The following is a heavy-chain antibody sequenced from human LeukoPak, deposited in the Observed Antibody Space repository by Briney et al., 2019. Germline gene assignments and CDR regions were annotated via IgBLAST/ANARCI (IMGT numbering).Heavy chain of an antibody. J-gene: IGHJ4*02. CDR2: ISYDGSNK. V-gene: IGHV3-30*04. D-gene: IGHD4-17*01. CDR3: ARDRDGDYSFDY. Sequence: GRSLGLSCAASGFTFSSYAMHWVRQAPGKGLEWVAVISYDGSNKYYADSVKGRLTISRDNSKNTLYLQMNSLRAEDTAVYYCARDRDGDYSFDYWGQGTLVTVSS. CDR1: GFTFSSYA.